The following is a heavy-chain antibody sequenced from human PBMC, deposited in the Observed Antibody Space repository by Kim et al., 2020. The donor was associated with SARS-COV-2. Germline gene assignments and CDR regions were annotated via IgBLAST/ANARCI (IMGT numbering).Heavy chain of an antibody. CDR1: GFTFSSYS. Sequence: GGSLRLSCAASGFTFSSYSMNWVRQAPGKGLEWVSSISSSSSYIYYADSVKGRFTISRDNAKNSLYLQMNSLRAEDTAVYYCAREGSGSYYGAFDIWGQGTMVTVSS. V-gene: IGHV3-21*01. J-gene: IGHJ3*02. CDR3: AREGSGSYYGAFDI. CDR2: ISSSSSYI. D-gene: IGHD1-26*01.